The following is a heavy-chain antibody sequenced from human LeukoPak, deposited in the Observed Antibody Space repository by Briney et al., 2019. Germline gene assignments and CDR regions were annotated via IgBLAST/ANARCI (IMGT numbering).Heavy chain of an antibody. CDR1: GLTFSSYG. Sequence: GRSLRLSCAASGLTFSSYGMHWVRQAPGKGLEWVAIISSDGSDKYYADSVKGRFSISRDNAQKTLYLQMNSLRPEDTAVYFCARQKITVTVSLDSWGQGTLVTVSS. V-gene: IGHV3-30*03. J-gene: IGHJ4*02. CDR2: ISSDGSDK. CDR3: ARQKITVTVSLDS. D-gene: IGHD4-17*01.